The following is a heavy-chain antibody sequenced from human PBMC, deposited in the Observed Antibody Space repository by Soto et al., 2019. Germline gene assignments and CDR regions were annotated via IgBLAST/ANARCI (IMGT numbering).Heavy chain of an antibody. D-gene: IGHD4-17*01. J-gene: IGHJ6*02. CDR3: ARDADYGGSRGGMDV. CDR1: GGSVNNANYF. Sequence: QVRLEESGPGLVKPSETLSLICSVSGGSVNNANYFWNWIRHHPENGLEWICYIYYSGSTRYNPSFKSRAILSIDTTKDQFSLRLNSVTVADTAVYFCARDADYGGSRGGMDVWGRGTTVTVSS. V-gene: IGHV4-31*03. CDR2: IYYSGST.